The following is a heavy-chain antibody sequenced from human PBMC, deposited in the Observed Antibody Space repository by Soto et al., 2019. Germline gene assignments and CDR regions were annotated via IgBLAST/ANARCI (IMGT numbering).Heavy chain of an antibody. J-gene: IGHJ4*02. CDR1: GVSVSTGDYY. V-gene: IGHV4-30-4*01. CDR2: IYKDGST. CDR3: VREGPSRLATGYHDS. Sequence: QVQLQESGPGLVKPSQTLPLTCTVSGVSVSTGDYYWSWIRKPPGQGLEWIVHIYKDGSTFYNPSLKSRDSMSLDTSSNRCSLKVRSVTAADTALYYCVREGPSRLATGYHDSWGQVILVTVSS. D-gene: IGHD3-16*02.